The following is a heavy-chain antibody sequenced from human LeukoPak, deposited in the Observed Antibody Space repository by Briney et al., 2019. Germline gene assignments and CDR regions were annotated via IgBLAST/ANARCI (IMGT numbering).Heavy chain of an antibody. Sequence: QPGGSLRLSCAASGFTFSNYAMHWVRQAPGKGLEYVSAISTHGGSTYYANPVQGRFTISRDNSKNTLSLQMGSLRAEDMAVYYCARTPLTVAGPYYFDHWGQGSLVTVSS. D-gene: IGHD6-19*01. CDR1: GFTFSNYA. CDR3: ARTPLTVAGPYYFDH. CDR2: ISTHGGST. J-gene: IGHJ4*02. V-gene: IGHV3-64*01.